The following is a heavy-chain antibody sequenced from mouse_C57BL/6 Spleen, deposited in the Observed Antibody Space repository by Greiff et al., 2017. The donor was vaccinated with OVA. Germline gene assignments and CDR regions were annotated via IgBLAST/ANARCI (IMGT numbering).Heavy chain of an antibody. Sequence: QVQLQQSGAELVKPGASVKISCKASGYAFSSYWMNWVKQRPGKGLEWIGQIYPGDGDTNYNGKFKGKATLTADKSSSTAYMQLSSLTSEDSAVYFCARRETNWDEDYAMDYWGQGTSVTVSS. CDR2: IYPGDGDT. CDR3: ARRETNWDEDYAMDY. D-gene: IGHD4-1*01. J-gene: IGHJ4*01. V-gene: IGHV1-80*01. CDR1: GYAFSSYW.